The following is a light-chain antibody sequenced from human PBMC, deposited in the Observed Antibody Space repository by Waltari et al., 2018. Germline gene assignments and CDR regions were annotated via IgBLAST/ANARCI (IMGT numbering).Light chain of an antibody. V-gene: IGKV1-39*01. J-gene: IGKJ1*01. Sequence: DIQMTQSPSSLSASVGDKVSITCRASQSISDYLYWYQQKPGKAPKLLIYAASTLQSGVPSRFTGSGSGTEFTLTIGSLQPEDFATYYCQQSHSTPWTFGQGTK. CDR3: QQSHSTPWT. CDR2: AAS. CDR1: QSISDY.